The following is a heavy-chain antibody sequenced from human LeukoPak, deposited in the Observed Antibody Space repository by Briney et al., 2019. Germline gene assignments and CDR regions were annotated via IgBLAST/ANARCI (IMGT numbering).Heavy chain of an antibody. Sequence: LTGGSLRLSCAASGFRFSSYWMSWVRQAPGKGLEWVANINQDGTEKYYVDSVKGRFTISRDNAKNSLYLQMNSLRAEDTAVYYCARTLGYCSSTSCYFSMDVWGQGTTVTVSS. J-gene: IGHJ6*02. CDR2: INQDGTEK. V-gene: IGHV3-7*05. D-gene: IGHD2-2*01. CDR1: GFRFSSYW. CDR3: ARTLGYCSSTSCYFSMDV.